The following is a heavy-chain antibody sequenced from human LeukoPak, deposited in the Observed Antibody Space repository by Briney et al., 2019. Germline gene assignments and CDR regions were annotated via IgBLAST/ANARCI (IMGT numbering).Heavy chain of an antibody. V-gene: IGHV3-30*14. D-gene: IGHD5-18*01. J-gene: IGHJ4*02. CDR1: GFTFSAYA. CDR3: ARAMGGYSYGPFDY. CDR2: ISYDGSNK. Sequence: PGGSLRLSCAASGFTFSAYAMHWVRQVPGKGLEWVAVISYDGSNKYYADSVKGRFTFSRDNSKHTLYFQMNSLRAEDTAVYYCARAMGGYSYGPFDYWGQGTLVTVSS.